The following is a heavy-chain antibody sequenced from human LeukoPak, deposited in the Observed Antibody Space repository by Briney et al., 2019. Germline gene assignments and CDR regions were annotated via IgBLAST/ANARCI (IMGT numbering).Heavy chain of an antibody. CDR3: AKGHPDWGSSFDS. CDR2: ISGSGNT. V-gene: IGHV3-23*01. Sequence: GGSLRLSCAASGFTFSNYAMNWVRQAPGKGLEWVSAISGSGNTHYADSVNGRFTISRDNSKNTLYLQMNSLRVGDTAVYYCAKGHPDWGSSFDSWGQGTLVTVSS. D-gene: IGHD7-27*01. J-gene: IGHJ4*02. CDR1: GFTFSNYA.